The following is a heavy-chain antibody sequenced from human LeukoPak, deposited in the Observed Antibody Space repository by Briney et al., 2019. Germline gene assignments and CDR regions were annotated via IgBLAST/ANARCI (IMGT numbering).Heavy chain of an antibody. CDR2: IYYSGST. V-gene: IGHV4-61*01. Sequence: PSETLSLTCTVSGGSVSNSLYYWSWIRLPPGKGLEWIGYIYYSGSTNYNPSLKSRVTISIDTSRNQFSLRLNSMTAADTAIYYCARVLRAASWRSYDYWGQGSLVTVSS. CDR3: ARVLRAASWRSYDY. CDR1: GGSVSNSLYY. J-gene: IGHJ4*02. D-gene: IGHD5-18*01.